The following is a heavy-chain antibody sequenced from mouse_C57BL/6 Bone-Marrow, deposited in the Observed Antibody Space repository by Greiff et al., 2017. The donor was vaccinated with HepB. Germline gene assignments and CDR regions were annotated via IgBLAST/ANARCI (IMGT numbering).Heavy chain of an antibody. Sequence: QVQLKQSGPGLVQPSQSLSITCTVSGFSLASYGVHWVRQSPGKGLEWLGVIWSGGSTDYNAAFISRLSISKDNSKSQVFFKMNSLQADDTAIYYCARKRHYTRDYYAMDYWGQGTSVTVSS. CDR2: IWSGGST. CDR3: ARKRHYTRDYYAMDY. V-gene: IGHV2-2*01. D-gene: IGHD2-12*01. CDR1: GFSLASYG. J-gene: IGHJ4*01.